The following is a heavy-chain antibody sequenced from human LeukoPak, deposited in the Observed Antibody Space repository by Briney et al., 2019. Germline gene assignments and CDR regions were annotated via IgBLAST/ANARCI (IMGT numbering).Heavy chain of an antibody. Sequence: SVKVSCKASGGTFCSYAISWVRQAPGQGLEWMGGIIPIFGTANYAQKFQGRVTITADESTSTAYMELSSLRSEDTAVYYCARGDSSGYYSLGYWGQGTLVTVSS. V-gene: IGHV1-69*13. CDR3: ARGDSSGYYSLGY. CDR1: GGTFCSYA. D-gene: IGHD3-22*01. CDR2: IIPIFGTA. J-gene: IGHJ4*02.